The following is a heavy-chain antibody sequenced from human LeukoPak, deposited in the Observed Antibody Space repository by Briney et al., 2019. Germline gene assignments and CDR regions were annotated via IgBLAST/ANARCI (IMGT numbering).Heavy chain of an antibody. CDR3: AREYYYGSGSYYNGY. CDR1: GFTFRSYW. J-gene: IGHJ4*02. Sequence: GGSLRLSCAASGFTFRSYWMTWVRQAPGKGLEWVANIKQDGNEKYYVDSVKGRFTISRDNAKNSLYLQMNSLRAEDTAVYYCAREYYYGSGSYYNGYRGQGTLVTVSS. V-gene: IGHV3-7*04. D-gene: IGHD3-10*01. CDR2: IKQDGNEK.